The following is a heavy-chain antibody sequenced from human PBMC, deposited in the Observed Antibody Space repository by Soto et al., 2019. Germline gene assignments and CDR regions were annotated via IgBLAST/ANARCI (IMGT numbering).Heavy chain of an antibody. CDR1: GYTFTSYA. V-gene: IGHV1-3*01. Sequence: GASVKVSCKASGYTFTSYATHWVRQAPGQRLEWMGWINAGNGNTKYSQKSQGRVTITRDTSASTAYMELSSLRSEDTAVYYCARDGVAARLYYYGMDVWGQGTTVTVSS. CDR3: ARDGVAARLYYYGMDV. J-gene: IGHJ6*02. CDR2: INAGNGNT. D-gene: IGHD6-6*01.